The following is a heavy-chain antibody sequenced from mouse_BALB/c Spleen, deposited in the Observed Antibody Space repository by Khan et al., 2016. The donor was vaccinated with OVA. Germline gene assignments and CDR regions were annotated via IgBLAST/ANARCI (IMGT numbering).Heavy chain of an antibody. V-gene: IGHV1-76*01. CDR3: ASEEAMYYFDY. Sequence: QVQLKQSGAELVRPGASVKLSCKTSGYIFTSYWIYWVKQRSGQGLEWIARIYPGSDNTYYNENLKDKATLTADKSSSTAYMQLSSLKSEDSDVYLCASEEAMYYFDYWGQGTTLTVSS. D-gene: IGHD3-2*02. CDR2: IYPGSDNT. CDR1: GYIFTSYW. J-gene: IGHJ2*01.